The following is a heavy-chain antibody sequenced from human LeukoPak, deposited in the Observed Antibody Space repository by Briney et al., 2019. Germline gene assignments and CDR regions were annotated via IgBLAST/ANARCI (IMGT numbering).Heavy chain of an antibody. V-gene: IGHV3-23*01. CDR3: AKGVVAGREGYYFDY. CDR1: GFAFSSYA. J-gene: IGHJ4*02. CDR2: ISGSGGST. Sequence: PGASLRLSCAASGFAFSSYAMSWVRQAPGKGLEWVSAISGSGGSTYYADSVKGRFTISRDNSKNTLYLQMNSLRAEDMAVYYCAKGVVAGREGYYFDYWGQGTLVTVSS. D-gene: IGHD2-15*01.